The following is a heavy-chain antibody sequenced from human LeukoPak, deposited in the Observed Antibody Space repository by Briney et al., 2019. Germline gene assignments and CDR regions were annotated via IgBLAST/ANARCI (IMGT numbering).Heavy chain of an antibody. CDR2: ISPNSGGT. V-gene: IGHV1-2*02. Sequence: ASVKVSCKASGYTFTDYYIHWVRQAPGQGLEYMGWISPNSGGTNYAQMFQGRVTMTSDTSIDTAFMELRSLRSDDTAVFYCARDLGGSWYFDYWGQGTLVTVSS. CDR1: GYTFTDYY. J-gene: IGHJ4*02. D-gene: IGHD6-13*01. CDR3: ARDLGGSWYFDY.